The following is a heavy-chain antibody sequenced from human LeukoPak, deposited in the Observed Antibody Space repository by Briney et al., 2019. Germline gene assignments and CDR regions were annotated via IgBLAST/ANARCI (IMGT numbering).Heavy chain of an antibody. CDR3: ARGRGSSAPISNSAFGY. D-gene: IGHD4-23*01. Sequence: SQTLSLTCAVYGGSFINYYWTWIRQPPGKGLEWIGEINHSGSANYNPSLKSRVTISVDTSKNQFSLKLTSVTASDTALYYCARGRGSSAPISNSAFGYWGQGTLVTVSS. CDR1: GGSFINYY. V-gene: IGHV4-34*01. J-gene: IGHJ4*02. CDR2: INHSGSA.